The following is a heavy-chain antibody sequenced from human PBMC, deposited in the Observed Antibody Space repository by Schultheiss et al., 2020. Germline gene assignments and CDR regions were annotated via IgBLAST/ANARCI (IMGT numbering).Heavy chain of an antibody. CDR2: INSDGSST. Sequence: GGSLRLSCAASGFTFSSYEMNWVRQAPGKGLVWVSRINSDGSSTSYADSVKGRFTISRDNAKNSLYLQMNSLRAEDTAVYYCARDGGYGGNLEYYGMDVWGQGTTVTVAS. V-gene: IGHV3-74*01. CDR3: ARDGGYGGNLEYYGMDV. J-gene: IGHJ6*02. D-gene: IGHD4-23*01. CDR1: GFTFSSYE.